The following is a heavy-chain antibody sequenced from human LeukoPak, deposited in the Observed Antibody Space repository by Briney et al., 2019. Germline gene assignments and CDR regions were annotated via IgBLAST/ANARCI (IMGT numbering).Heavy chain of an antibody. CDR3: ARGVRFVADCPSSTCYTPDF. CDR1: GGIFSTYA. Sequence: GASVKVSCKASGGIFSTYAISLVRQAPGQGLEWMGGIMPMFATTNYAQRFQDRVTITADKATTTAYMELSSLTPEDTAIYYCARGVRFVADCPSSTCYTPDFWGQGTLVTVSS. J-gene: IGHJ4*02. D-gene: IGHD2-2*02. CDR2: IMPMFATT. V-gene: IGHV1-69*06.